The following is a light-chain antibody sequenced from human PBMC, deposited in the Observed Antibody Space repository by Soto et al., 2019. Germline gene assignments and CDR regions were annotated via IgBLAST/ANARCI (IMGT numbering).Light chain of an antibody. V-gene: IGKV3-20*01. J-gene: IGKJ2*01. Sequence: EIVLTQSPGTLSLSPGERATLSCRASQNVSSSYLAWYQQKPGQAPRLLIYGASSRATGIPDRFSGSGSGTDFTLTISRLEPEDFAVYYCQQYGSSPPKYTFGQGTKLEMK. CDR1: QNVSSSY. CDR2: GAS. CDR3: QQYGSSPPKYT.